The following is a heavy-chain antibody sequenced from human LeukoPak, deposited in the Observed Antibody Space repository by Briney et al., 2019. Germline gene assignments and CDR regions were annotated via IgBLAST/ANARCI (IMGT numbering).Heavy chain of an antibody. CDR2: ISSSSSST. CDR3: ARRFDL. J-gene: IGHJ5*02. CDR1: GLTFSSYA. V-gene: IGHV3-21*01. Sequence: GGSLRLSCAASGLTFSSYAMSWFRQAPGMGLESVSAISSSSSSTYYVDSVMGSFTISRDNARNSSFLQTHSIRADDTAISCSARRFDLWGQGTLVTVSS.